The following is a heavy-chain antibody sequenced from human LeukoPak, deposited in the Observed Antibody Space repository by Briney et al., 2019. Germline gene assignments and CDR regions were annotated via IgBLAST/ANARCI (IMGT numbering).Heavy chain of an antibody. CDR1: GYTFTGYY. CDR2: INPNSGGT. V-gene: IGHV1-2*02. D-gene: IGHD2-15*01. CDR3: ARVAARKSEDGYFDY. Sequence: ASVKVSCKASGYTFTGYYMHWVRQAPGQGLEWMGWINPNSGGTNYAQKFQGRVTMTRDTSISTAYMELSRLRSDDTAVYYCARVAARKSEDGYFDYWGQGTLVTVSS. J-gene: IGHJ4*02.